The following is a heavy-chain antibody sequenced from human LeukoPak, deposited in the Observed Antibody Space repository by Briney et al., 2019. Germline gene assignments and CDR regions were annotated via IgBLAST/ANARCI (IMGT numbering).Heavy chain of an antibody. D-gene: IGHD6-13*01. CDR1: GGTFSSYA. CDR3: ARRIAAAGNEYFQH. J-gene: IGHJ1*01. V-gene: IGHV1-69*05. CDR2: IIHIFGTA. Sequence: SVKVSCKASGGTFSSYAISWVRQAPGPGLEWMGGIIHIFGTANYAQKFQGRVTITTDESTSTAYMELSSLRSEDTAVYYCARRIAAAGNEYFQHWGQGTLVTVSS.